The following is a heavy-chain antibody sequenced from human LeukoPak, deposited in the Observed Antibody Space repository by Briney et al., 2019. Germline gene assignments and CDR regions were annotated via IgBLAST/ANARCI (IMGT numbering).Heavy chain of an antibody. CDR1: GGSISSSSYY. J-gene: IGHJ3*02. V-gene: IGHV4-39*07. Sequence: SETLSLTCTVSGGSISSSSYYWGWIRQPPGKGLEWIGSIYYSGSTYCNPSLKSRVTISVDTSKNQFSLKLSSVAAADTAVYYCARVAVSWGIAFDIWGQGTMVTVSS. CDR3: ARVAVSWGIAFDI. D-gene: IGHD6-13*01. CDR2: IYYSGST.